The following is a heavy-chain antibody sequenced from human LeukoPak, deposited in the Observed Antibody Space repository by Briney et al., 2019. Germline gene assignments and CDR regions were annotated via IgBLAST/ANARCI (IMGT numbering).Heavy chain of an antibody. CDR2: IYDSGST. CDR1: GGSISSGGYY. J-gene: IGHJ4*02. D-gene: IGHD4-23*01. Sequence: SETLSLTCTVSGGSISSGGYYWSWIRQPPGQALEWIGYIYDSGSTYYNPSLKSRVTISVDRSKNQFSLKLSSVTAADTAVYYCARDLAPAPSTVVTPDLPDYWGQGTLVTVSS. V-gene: IGHV4-30-2*01. CDR3: ARDLAPAPSTVVTPDLPDY.